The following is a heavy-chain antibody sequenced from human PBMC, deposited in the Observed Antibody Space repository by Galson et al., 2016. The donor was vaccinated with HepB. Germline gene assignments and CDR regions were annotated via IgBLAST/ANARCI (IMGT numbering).Heavy chain of an antibody. Sequence: ETLSLTCAVSGASISSTDWWSWVRPPPGKGLEWIGSIYFSGSTYFNPSLKSRVTISVDTSKNQFSLKLSSVTATDTAVYYCARQGDGEGVGLDHWGQGTLVTVSS. CDR1: GASISSTDW. J-gene: IGHJ4*02. CDR3: ARQGDGEGVGLDH. CDR2: IYFSGST. D-gene: IGHD3-10*01. V-gene: IGHV4-39*01.